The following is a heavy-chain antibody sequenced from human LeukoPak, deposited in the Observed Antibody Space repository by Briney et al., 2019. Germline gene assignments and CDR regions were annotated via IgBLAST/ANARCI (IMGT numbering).Heavy chain of an antibody. CDR1: TFTFKIYW. V-gene: IGHV3-7*01. CDR2: INQDDSQI. CDR3: SIGYYYSGTYYLSFFDY. Sequence: GGSLRLSCAASTFTFKIYWLTWVRQPPGKGLEWVANINQDDSQIYYLESVEGRFTITRDNAKNSLHLQMNSLRAVDTAIYYWSIGYYYSGTYYLSFFDYWGQGTLVTVSS. D-gene: IGHD3-10*01. J-gene: IGHJ4*02.